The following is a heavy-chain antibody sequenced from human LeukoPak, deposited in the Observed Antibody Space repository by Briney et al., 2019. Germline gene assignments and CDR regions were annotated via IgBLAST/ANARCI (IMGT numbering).Heavy chain of an antibody. V-gene: IGHV4-34*01. CDR1: GGSFSGYY. Sequence: PSETLSLTCAVYGGSFSGYYWSWIRQPPGKGLEWIGEINHSGSTNYNPSLKSRVTISVDTSKNQFSLKLSSVTAADTAVYYCARVFSNSHYTGYFDYWGQGTLVTVSS. D-gene: IGHD4-23*01. J-gene: IGHJ4*02. CDR3: ARVFSNSHYTGYFDY. CDR2: INHSGST.